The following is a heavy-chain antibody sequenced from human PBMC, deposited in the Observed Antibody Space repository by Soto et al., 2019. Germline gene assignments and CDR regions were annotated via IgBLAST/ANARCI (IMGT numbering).Heavy chain of an antibody. D-gene: IGHD2-8*02. CDR3: ARDKITGLFDY. J-gene: IGHJ4*02. Sequence: PSETLSLTCTVSGGSVSSGTYYWSWIRQPPGKGLEWIGYIYYTGSTIYNPSLKSRVTISVDTSKNQFSLKLTSVTAADTAVYYCARDKITGLFDYWGQGTLVTVSS. CDR2: IYYTGST. V-gene: IGHV4-61*01. CDR1: GGSVSSGTYY.